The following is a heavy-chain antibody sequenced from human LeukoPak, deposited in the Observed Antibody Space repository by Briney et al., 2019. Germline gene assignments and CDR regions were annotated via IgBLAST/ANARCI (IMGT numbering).Heavy chain of an antibody. Sequence: GESLKISCKGSGYSFTSYDINWVRQATGQGLEWMGWMNPNSGNTGYAQKFQGRVTMTRNTSISTAYMELSSLRSEDTAVYYCARRGYSSSWTYYYYYYGMDVWGQGTTVTVSS. D-gene: IGHD6-13*01. CDR2: MNPNSGNT. V-gene: IGHV1-8*01. J-gene: IGHJ6*02. CDR3: ARRGYSSSWTYYYYYYGMDV. CDR1: GYSFTSYD.